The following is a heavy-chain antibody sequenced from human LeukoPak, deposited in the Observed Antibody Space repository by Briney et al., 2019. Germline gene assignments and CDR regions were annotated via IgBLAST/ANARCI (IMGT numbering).Heavy chain of an antibody. Sequence: ASVKVSCKASGYTFTDYYMHWVRQAPGQGLEWMGWIHPNGGDTKPAQRFQGRVTMTRDTSISTAYMELTRLTSDDTAVYYCASYYGHYTRNWMDTWGQGTLVTVSS. CDR1: GYTFTDYY. J-gene: IGHJ5*02. V-gene: IGHV1-2*02. CDR2: IHPNGGDT. CDR3: ASYYGHYTRNWMDT. D-gene: IGHD4-17*01.